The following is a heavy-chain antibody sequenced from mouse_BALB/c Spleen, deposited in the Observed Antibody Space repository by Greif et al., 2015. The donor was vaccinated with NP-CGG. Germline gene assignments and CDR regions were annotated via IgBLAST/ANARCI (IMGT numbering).Heavy chain of an antibody. J-gene: IGHJ1*01. D-gene: IGHD3-3*01. CDR2: IWAGGST. CDR3: ARDGGTYWYFDV. Sequence: VKLMESGPGLVAPSQSLSITCTVSGFSLTSYGVHWVRQPPGKGLEWLGVIWAGGSTNYNSALMSRLSISKDNSKSQVFLKMNSLQTDDTAMYYCARDGGTYWYFDVWGAGTTVTVSS. CDR1: GFSLTSYG. V-gene: IGHV2-9*02.